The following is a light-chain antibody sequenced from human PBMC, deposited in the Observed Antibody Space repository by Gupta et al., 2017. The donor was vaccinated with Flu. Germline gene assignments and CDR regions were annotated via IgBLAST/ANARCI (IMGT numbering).Light chain of an antibody. CDR1: SSNIGSNT. J-gene: IGLJ2*01. CDR2: SNN. V-gene: IGLV1-44*01. CDR3: AAWDDSLNGVV. Sequence: QSVLTQPPSASGTPGQRVTIPCSGSSSNIGSNTVNWYQQLPGTAPKLLIYSNNQRLSGVPDRFSGSKSGASASLAISGLQSEDEADYYCAAWDDSLNGVVFGGGTKLSVL.